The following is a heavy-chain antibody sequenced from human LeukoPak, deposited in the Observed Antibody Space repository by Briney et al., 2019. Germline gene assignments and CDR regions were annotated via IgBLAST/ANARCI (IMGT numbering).Heavy chain of an antibody. J-gene: IGHJ4*02. CDR3: ARDPETVTYFNRFDY. Sequence: AGGSLRLSCAASGFIFSNYAMYWVRQAPGKGLESVAAISTKGGSTSYADSVKGRMTISRDNAKNSLNLQMNSLRAEDTAVYYCARDPETVTYFNRFDYWGQGTLVTVSS. CDR2: ISTKGGST. D-gene: IGHD4-17*01. CDR1: GFIFSNYA. V-gene: IGHV3-64*04.